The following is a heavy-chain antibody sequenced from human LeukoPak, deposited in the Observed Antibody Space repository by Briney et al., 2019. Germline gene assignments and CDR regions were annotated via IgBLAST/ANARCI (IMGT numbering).Heavy chain of an antibody. CDR2: IYHSGST. J-gene: IGHJ6*03. CDR3: ARQMYGGNSFGLYYYYYMDV. CDR1: GGSISSGGYY. Sequence: SQTLSLTCTVSGGSISSGGYYWSWIRQPPGKGLEWIGYIYHSGSTYYNPSLKSRVTISVDTSKNQFSLKLSSVTAADTAVYYCARQMYGGNSFGLYYYYYMDVWGKGTTVTVSS. D-gene: IGHD4-23*01. V-gene: IGHV4-30-2*01.